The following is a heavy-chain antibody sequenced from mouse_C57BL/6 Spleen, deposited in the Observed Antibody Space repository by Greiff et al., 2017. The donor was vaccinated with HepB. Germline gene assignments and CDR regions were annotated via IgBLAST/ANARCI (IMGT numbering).Heavy chain of an antibody. J-gene: IGHJ2*01. CDR1: GYTFTSYW. D-gene: IGHD6-1*01. CDR2: IYPGSGST. V-gene: IGHV1-55*01. Sequence: QVQLQQPGAELVKPGASVKMSCKASGYTFTSYWITWVKQRPGQGLEWIGDIYPGSGSTNYNEKFKSKATLTVDTSSSTAYMQLSSLTSEDSAVYYCARRDVPGSLFDYWGQGTTLTVSS. CDR3: ARRDVPGSLFDY.